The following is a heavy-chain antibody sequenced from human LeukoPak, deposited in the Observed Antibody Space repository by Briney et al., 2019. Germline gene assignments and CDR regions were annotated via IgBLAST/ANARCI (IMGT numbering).Heavy chain of an antibody. V-gene: IGHV4-59*01. CDR2: VYNSENT. CDR1: GGSISGYI. CDR3: ARAGAASGYSSGFGFFDC. Sequence: PSETLSLTCTVSGGSISGYIWSWIRQPPGKGLEWIGYVYNSENTNYNPSLKSRVTISVDTSKSQFSLKLSSVTAADTAVYYCARAGAASGYSSGFGFFDCWGQGTLVTVSS. J-gene: IGHJ4*02. D-gene: IGHD5-18*01.